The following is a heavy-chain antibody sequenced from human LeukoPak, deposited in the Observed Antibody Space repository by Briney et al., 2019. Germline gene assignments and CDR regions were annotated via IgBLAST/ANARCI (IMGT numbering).Heavy chain of an antibody. Sequence: PGGSLRLSCAASGFTFDDYAMHWVRQAPGRGLEWVSLISWDGGSTYYADSVKGRFTISRDNSKNSLYLQMNSLRAEDTALYYCAKDQGDCSGGSCYCFDYWGQGTLVTVSS. CDR2: ISWDGGST. J-gene: IGHJ4*02. CDR1: GFTFDDYA. V-gene: IGHV3-43D*03. CDR3: AKDQGDCSGGSCYCFDY. D-gene: IGHD2-15*01.